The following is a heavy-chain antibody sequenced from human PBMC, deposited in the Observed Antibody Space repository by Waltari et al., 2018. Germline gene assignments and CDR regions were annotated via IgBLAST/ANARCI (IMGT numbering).Heavy chain of an antibody. CDR1: GYSISSGYY. CDR2: IYHSGST. CDR3: ARRRAAPPYYFDY. J-gene: IGHJ4*02. D-gene: IGHD6-6*01. Sequence: QEQLQESGPGLVKPSETLSLTCAVSGYSISSGYYWGWIRQPPGKGLEWIGSIYHSGSTYYNPSLKSRVTISVDTSKNQFSLKLSSVTAADTAVYYCARRRAAPPYYFDYWGQGTLVTVSS. V-gene: IGHV4-38-2*01.